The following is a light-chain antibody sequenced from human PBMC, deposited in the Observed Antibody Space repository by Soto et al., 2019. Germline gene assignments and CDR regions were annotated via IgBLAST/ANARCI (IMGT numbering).Light chain of an antibody. CDR2: NNN. J-gene: IGLJ2*01. V-gene: IGLV1-44*01. Sequence: QSVLTQPPSASGTPGQRVTMSCAGSSSNIGKNSVHWYRQLPGTAPELLIYNNNQWSSGVPDRFSGSKSGSSASLAIGGLQPEDEADYYCATWEHNFNGPVFGGGTKLTVL. CDR1: SSNIGKNS. CDR3: ATWEHNFNGPV.